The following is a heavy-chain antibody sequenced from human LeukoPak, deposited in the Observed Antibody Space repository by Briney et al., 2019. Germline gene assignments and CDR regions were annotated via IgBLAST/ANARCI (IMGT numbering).Heavy chain of an antibody. CDR2: IYPGDSDT. CDR3: ARQPVDTAMVTSAFDL. D-gene: IGHD5-18*01. Sequence: GESLKISCKASGYTFSNYWIGWVRQMPGKGLEWMGIIYPGDSDTRYSPSFQGQVTISADKSISTAYLQWSSLKASDTAMYYCARQPVDTAMVTSAFDLWGQGTMVTVSS. CDR1: GYTFSNYW. J-gene: IGHJ3*01. V-gene: IGHV5-51*01.